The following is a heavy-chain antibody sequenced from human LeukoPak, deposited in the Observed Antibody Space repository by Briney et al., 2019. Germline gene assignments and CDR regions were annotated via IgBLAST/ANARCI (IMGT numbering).Heavy chain of an antibody. Sequence: GGSLRLSCAASGFTFSSYSMQWVRQAPGKGLEWVSHISSSGSTIYYADSVKGRFTISRDNAKESLYLEMSSLRDEDTAVYYCVFPYWQDLDHWGQGTLVTVSS. D-gene: IGHD2-15*01. CDR2: ISSSGSTI. CDR3: VFPYWQDLDH. V-gene: IGHV3-48*02. CDR1: GFTFSSYS. J-gene: IGHJ4*02.